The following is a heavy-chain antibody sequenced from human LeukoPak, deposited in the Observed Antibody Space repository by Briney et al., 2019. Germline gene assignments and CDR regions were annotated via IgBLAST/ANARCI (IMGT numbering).Heavy chain of an antibody. V-gene: IGHV3-7*05. J-gene: IGHJ4*02. CDR1: GFRFSSYW. CDR2: INEDGREK. CDR3: ARGGAPGTADY. D-gene: IGHD6-13*01. Sequence: PGGSLRLSCAASGFRFSSYWMSWVRQAPGKGLDWVANINEDGREKYYVDSVKGRFSISRDNAKNSLYLQMIGLRAEDTAVYYCARGGAPGTADYWGQGTLVTVSS.